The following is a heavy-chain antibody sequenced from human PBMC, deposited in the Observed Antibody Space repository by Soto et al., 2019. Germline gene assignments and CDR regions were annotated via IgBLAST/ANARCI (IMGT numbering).Heavy chain of an antibody. J-gene: IGHJ4*02. CDR2: INPNGGST. Sequence: QVQLVQSGAEVKKPGASVKVSCKTSGYTFTHYYIHWVRQAPGQGLEWVAIINPNGGSTNYAQNFRGRVTLTLDTSTTTVYMELSSLRPEDTAVFYCGIALAAADHWGQGTLVTVSS. D-gene: IGHD6-13*01. CDR1: GYTFTHYY. CDR3: GIALAAADH. V-gene: IGHV1-46*01.